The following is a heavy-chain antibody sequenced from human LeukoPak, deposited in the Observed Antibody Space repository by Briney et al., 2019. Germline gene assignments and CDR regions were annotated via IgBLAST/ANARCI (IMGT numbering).Heavy chain of an antibody. CDR3: ARAGYDSSGYSTYYFDY. D-gene: IGHD3-22*01. CDR1: GGSISSGGYY. V-gene: IGHV4-31*03. Sequence: TSETLSLTCTVSGGSISSGGYYWSWIRQRPGKGLEWIGYIYYSGSTYYNPSLKSRVTISIDTSKNQFSLKLSSVTAADTAVYYCARAGYDSSGYSTYYFDYWGQGTLVTVSS. J-gene: IGHJ4*02. CDR2: IYYSGST.